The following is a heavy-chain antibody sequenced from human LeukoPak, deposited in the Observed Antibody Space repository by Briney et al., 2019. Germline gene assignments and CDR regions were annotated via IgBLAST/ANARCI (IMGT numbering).Heavy chain of an antibody. D-gene: IGHD3-16*01. Sequence: ASVKVSCKASGYSFTGYYMHWVRQAPGQGLEWMGWINPNSGGTKYAQKFQGRVTMTRNTSISTAYMELSSLRSEDTAVYYCARGGGRFGKPYWGQGTLVTVSS. J-gene: IGHJ4*02. V-gene: IGHV1-2*02. CDR1: GYSFTGYY. CDR2: INPNSGGT. CDR3: ARGGGRFGKPY.